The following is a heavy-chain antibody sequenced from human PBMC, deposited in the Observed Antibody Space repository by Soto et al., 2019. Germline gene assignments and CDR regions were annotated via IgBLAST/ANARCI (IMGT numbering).Heavy chain of an antibody. D-gene: IGHD6-13*01. Sequence: SGPTLVKPTQTLTLTCTFSGFSLSTSGVGVGWIRQPPGKALEWLALIYWNDDKRYSPSLKSRLTITKDTSKNQVVLTMTNMDPVDTATYYCAHRRRALIGGSWSFDYWGQGTLVTVSS. CDR3: AHRRRALIGGSWSFDY. CDR1: GFSLSTSGVG. J-gene: IGHJ4*02. CDR2: IYWNDDK. V-gene: IGHV2-5*01.